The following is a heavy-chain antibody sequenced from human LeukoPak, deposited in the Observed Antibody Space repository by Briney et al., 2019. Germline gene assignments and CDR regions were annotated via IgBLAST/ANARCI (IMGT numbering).Heavy chain of an antibody. J-gene: IGHJ3*02. CDR1: GCSISSSSYY. CDR2: IYYSGST. D-gene: IGHD3-22*01. V-gene: IGHV4-39*07. CDR3: ARAPITMIVVASTHAFDI. Sequence: SETLSLTCTVSGCSISSSSYYWGWIRQPPGKGLEWIGSIYYSGSTYYNPSLKSRVTISVDTSKNQFSLKLSSVTAADTAVYYCARAPITMIVVASTHAFDIWGQGTMVTVSS.